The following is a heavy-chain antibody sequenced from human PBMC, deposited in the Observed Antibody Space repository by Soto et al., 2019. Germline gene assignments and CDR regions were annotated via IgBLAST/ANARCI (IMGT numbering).Heavy chain of an antibody. J-gene: IGHJ5*02. CDR3: ARGQRYYDFWSGYSPFDP. V-gene: IGHV3-21*01. CDR1: GFTFSSYS. CDR2: ISSSSSYI. Sequence: SLRLSCAASGFTFSSYSMNWVRQAPGKGLEWVSSISSSSSYIYYADSVKGRFTISRDNAKNSLYLQMNSLRAEDTAVYYCARGQRYYDFWSGYSPFDPWGQGTLVTVSS. D-gene: IGHD3-3*01.